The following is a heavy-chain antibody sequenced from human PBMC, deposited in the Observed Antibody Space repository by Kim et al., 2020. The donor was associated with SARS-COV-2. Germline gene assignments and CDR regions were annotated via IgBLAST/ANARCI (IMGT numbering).Heavy chain of an antibody. CDR2: TYYRSKWYN. J-gene: IGHJ6*02. Sequence: SQTLSLTCAISGDSVSSNSAAWNWIRQSPSRGLEWLGRTYYRSKWYNDYAVSVKSRISINPDTSKNQFSLQLNSVTPEDTAVYYCARDPSLSGWPPAGMDVWGQGTTVTVSS. CDR1: GDSVSSNSAA. D-gene: IGHD6-19*01. CDR3: ARDPSLSGWPPAGMDV. V-gene: IGHV6-1*01.